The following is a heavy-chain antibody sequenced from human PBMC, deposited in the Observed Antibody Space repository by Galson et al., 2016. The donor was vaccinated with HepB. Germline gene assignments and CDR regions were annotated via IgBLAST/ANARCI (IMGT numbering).Heavy chain of an antibody. CDR2: FYHSGST. V-gene: IGHV4-38-2*02. CDR1: GYSISSGYY. J-gene: IGHJ4*02. Sequence: SETLSLTCTVSGYSISSGYYWGWIRQPPGKGLEWIGSFYHSGSTDYNPSLKSRVTISLDTSKNQFSLKVTSVTAADTAVYYCARLGIDYYESNNYERDSWGQGTLVTVSS. D-gene: IGHD3-22*01. CDR3: ARLGIDYYESNNYERDS.